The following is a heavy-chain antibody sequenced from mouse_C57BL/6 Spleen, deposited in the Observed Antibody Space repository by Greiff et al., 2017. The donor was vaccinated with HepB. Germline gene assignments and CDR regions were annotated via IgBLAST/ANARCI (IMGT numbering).Heavy chain of an antibody. D-gene: IGHD2-4*01. V-gene: IGHV3-6*01. Sequence: DVKLQESGPGLVKPSQSLSLTCSVTGYSITSGYYWNWIRQFPGNKLEWMGYISYDGSNNYNPSLKNRISITRDTSKNQFFLKLNSVTTEDTATYYCARDSYDYGPDVWGTGTTVTVSS. CDR1: GYSITSGYY. CDR2: ISYDGSN. J-gene: IGHJ1*03. CDR3: ARDSYDYGPDV.